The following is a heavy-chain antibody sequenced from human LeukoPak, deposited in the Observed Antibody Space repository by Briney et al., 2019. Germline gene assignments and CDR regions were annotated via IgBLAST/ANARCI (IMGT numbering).Heavy chain of an antibody. CDR2: ISFSGGTT. Sequence: GASVKVSCKASGYTFTSYYMHWVRQAPGQGLEWMGIISFSGGTTSYPQKFQGRITMTRDTSTSTVYMELSSLRSEDTAVYYCASRRDGSNYAAFDIWGQGTMVTVSS. CDR3: ASRRDGSNYAAFDI. CDR1: GYTFTSYY. D-gene: IGHD5-12*01. V-gene: IGHV1-46*01. J-gene: IGHJ3*02.